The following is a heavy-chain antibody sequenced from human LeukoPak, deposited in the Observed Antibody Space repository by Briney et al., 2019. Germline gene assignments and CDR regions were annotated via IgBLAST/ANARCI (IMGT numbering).Heavy chain of an antibody. CDR2: INPNSGGT. J-gene: IGHJ4*02. Sequence: ASVKVSCKASGYTFTGYYMHWVRQAPGQGLEWMGWINPNSGGTNYAQKFQGRVTMTRDTSISTAYMELSRLRSDDTAVYYCARAGRSGWFGELSTHYFDYWGQGTLVTVSS. CDR1: GYTFTGYY. D-gene: IGHD3-10*01. CDR3: ARAGRSGWFGELSTHYFDY. V-gene: IGHV1-2*02.